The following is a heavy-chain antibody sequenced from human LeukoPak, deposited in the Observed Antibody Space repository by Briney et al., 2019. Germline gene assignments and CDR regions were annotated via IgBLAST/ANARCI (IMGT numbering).Heavy chain of an antibody. J-gene: IGHJ3*02. CDR1: GFTFSSYN. CDR3: ARIRNDAFDI. Sequence: GGSLRLSCAASGFTFSSYNMNWVRQAPGKGLEWVSSISSSSSYIYYADSVKGRFTISRDNAKNSLYLQMNSLRAEDTAVYYCARIRNDAFDIWGQGTMVTVSS. D-gene: IGHD1-14*01. CDR2: ISSSSSYI. V-gene: IGHV3-21*01.